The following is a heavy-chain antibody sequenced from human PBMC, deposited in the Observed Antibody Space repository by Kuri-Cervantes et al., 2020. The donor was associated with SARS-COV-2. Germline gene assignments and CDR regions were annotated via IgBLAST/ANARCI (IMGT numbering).Heavy chain of an antibody. CDR3: ARGDGRWLATKQDY. J-gene: IGHJ4*02. CDR2: ISYDGSNK. CDR1: GFTFSSYG. V-gene: IGHV3-30*19. Sequence: LSLTCAASGFTFSSYGMHWVRQAPGKGLEWVAVISYDGSNKYYADSVKGRFTISRDNSKHTLYLQMNSLRAEDTAVYYCARGDGRWLATKQDYWGQGTLVTVSS. D-gene: IGHD6-19*01.